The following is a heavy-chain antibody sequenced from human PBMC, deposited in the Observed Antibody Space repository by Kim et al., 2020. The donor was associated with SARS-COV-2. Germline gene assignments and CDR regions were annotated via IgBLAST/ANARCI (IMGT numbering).Heavy chain of an antibody. CDR1: GFTFSSYS. CDR2: ISSSSSYI. J-gene: IGHJ5*02. V-gene: IGHV3-21*01. Sequence: GGSLRLSCAASGFTFSSYSMNWVRQAPGKGLEWVSSISSSSSYIYYADSVKGRFTISRDNAKNSLYLQMNSLRAEDTAVYYCARDEERIGWFDPWGQGTLVTVSS. CDR3: ARDEERIGWFDP.